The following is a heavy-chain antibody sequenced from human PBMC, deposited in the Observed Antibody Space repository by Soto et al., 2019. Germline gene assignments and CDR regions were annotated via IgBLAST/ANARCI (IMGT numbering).Heavy chain of an antibody. CDR2: ISSSGSTI. CDR1: GFTFSDYY. V-gene: IGHV3-11*01. CDR3: ASLYGSGSYFGYYYGRDV. Sequence: QVQLVESGGGLVKPGGSLRLSCAASGFTFSDYYMSWIRQAPGKGLEGVSYISSSGSTIYYADSVKGRLTVSRDNAKNSLYLPMNSLRAEGTAVYYCASLYGSGSYFGYYYGRDVWGQGTTVTVSS. D-gene: IGHD3-10*01. J-gene: IGHJ6*02.